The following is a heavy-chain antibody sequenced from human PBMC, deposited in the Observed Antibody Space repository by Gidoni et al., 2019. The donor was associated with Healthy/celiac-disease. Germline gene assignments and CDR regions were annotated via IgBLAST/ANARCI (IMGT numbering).Heavy chain of an antibody. CDR3: AGAGYSSSWAPDAFDI. D-gene: IGHD6-13*01. CDR2: IYYSGST. CDR1: GGSISSYY. V-gene: IGHV4-59*08. Sequence: QVQLQESGPGLVKPSETLSLTCTVSGGSISSYYWSWIRQPPGKGLEWIGYIYYSGSTNYNPSLKSRVTISVDTSKNQFSLKLSSVTAADTAVYYCAGAGYSSSWAPDAFDIWGQGTMVTVSS. J-gene: IGHJ3*02.